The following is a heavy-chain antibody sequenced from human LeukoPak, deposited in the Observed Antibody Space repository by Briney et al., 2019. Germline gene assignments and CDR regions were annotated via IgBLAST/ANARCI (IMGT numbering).Heavy chain of an antibody. CDR3: ARGVIWFGRWRAFDI. CDR1: GGSFSGYY. Sequence: SETLSLTCAVYGGSFSGYYWSWIRQPPGQGLEWIGEINHSGSTNYNPYLKSRVTITVDTSKNQFSLKLSSVTAADTAVYYCARGVIWFGRWRAFDIWGQGTMVTVSS. J-gene: IGHJ3*02. D-gene: IGHD3-10*01. V-gene: IGHV4-34*01. CDR2: INHSGST.